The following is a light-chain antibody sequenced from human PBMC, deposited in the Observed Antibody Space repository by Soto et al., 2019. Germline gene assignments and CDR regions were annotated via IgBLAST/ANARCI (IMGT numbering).Light chain of an antibody. CDR3: QTWGTGIQV. V-gene: IGLV4-69*01. CDR1: SGHSSYA. CDR2: VNSDGSH. Sequence: QSVLTQSPSASASLGASVKLTCTLSSGHSSYAIAWHQQQPEKGPRYLMKVNSDGSHTKGDGIPDRFSGSTSGAERYLTIPSLQSEDEADYYCQTWGTGIQVFGGGTKLTVL. J-gene: IGLJ2*01.